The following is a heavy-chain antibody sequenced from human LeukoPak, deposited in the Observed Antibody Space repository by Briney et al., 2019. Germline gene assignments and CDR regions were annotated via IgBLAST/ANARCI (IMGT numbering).Heavy chain of an antibody. CDR3: ARDRYDFWSGSYYFDY. D-gene: IGHD3-3*01. Sequence: SGGSLRLSCAASGFTFSSYAMHWVRQAPGKGLEWVAVISYDGSNKYYADSVKGRFTISRDNSKNTLYLQMNSLRAEDTAVYYCARDRYDFWSGSYYFDYWGQGTLVTVSS. J-gene: IGHJ4*02. CDR2: ISYDGSNK. V-gene: IGHV3-30-3*01. CDR1: GFTFSSYA.